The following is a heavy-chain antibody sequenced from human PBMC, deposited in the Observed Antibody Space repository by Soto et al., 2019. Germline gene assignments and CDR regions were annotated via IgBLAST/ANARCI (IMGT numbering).Heavy chain of an antibody. CDR1: GASLSVCPYT. CDR2: ISHMGTT. D-gene: IGHD6-19*01. CDR3: ARLPTGWPNWVDP. J-gene: IGHJ5*02. Sequence: SESLSLTCTVPGASLSVCPYTWCWNRHAPERGLEWIGTISHMGTTYYNTSLENRLTISLDTSKKQFTLKLTSVAAADTAVYYCARLPTGWPNWVDPWGQGSLVTV. V-gene: IGHV4-39*01.